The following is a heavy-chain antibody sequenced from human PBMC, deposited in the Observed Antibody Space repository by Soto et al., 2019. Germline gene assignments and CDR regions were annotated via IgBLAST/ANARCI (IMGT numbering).Heavy chain of an antibody. CDR2: ISGSGGST. D-gene: IGHD5-12*01. J-gene: IGHJ4*02. CDR1: GFTFRSYA. Sequence: GGPLRLSCPSSGFTFRSYAMSWVRQAPGKGLEWVSAISGSGGSTYYADSVKGRFTISRDNSKNTLYLQMNSLRAEDTAVYYCAKSNSGYDYWGQGTLVTVSS. CDR3: AKSNSGYDY. V-gene: IGHV3-23*01.